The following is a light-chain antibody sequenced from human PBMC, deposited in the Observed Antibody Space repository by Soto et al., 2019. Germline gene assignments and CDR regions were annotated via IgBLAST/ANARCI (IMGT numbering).Light chain of an antibody. Sequence: DIQITQSPSSLSASIGDRVTITCRASQTVNTYLHWYQQKPGKAPKLLISKASSLESGVPSRFGGSGSGTEFTLTISSLQPDDFGAYYCQHYSSYPFTFGPGTKVDIK. V-gene: IGKV1-5*03. J-gene: IGKJ3*01. CDR1: QTVNTY. CDR2: KAS. CDR3: QHYSSYPFT.